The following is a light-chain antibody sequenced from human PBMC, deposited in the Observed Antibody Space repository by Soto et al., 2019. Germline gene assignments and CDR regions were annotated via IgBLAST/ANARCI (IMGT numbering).Light chain of an antibody. CDR3: QQSYKTPYT. CDR2: AAS. CDR1: QSVSTY. Sequence: DLQMTQSPSSLSASVGDRVTITCRATQSVSTYLNWYLQEPGKAPKVLIYAASHLESGVPSRFIGRGSGTEFLLTINSLQPRDFATYYCQQSYKTPYTFGQGTKLEL. J-gene: IGKJ2*01. V-gene: IGKV1-39*01.